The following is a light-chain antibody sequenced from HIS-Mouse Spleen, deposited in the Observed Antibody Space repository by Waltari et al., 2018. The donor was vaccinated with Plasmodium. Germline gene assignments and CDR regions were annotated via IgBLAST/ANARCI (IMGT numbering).Light chain of an antibody. V-gene: IGKV3-15*01. CDR1: QSVSSN. CDR3: QQYNNWSFT. Sequence: EIVMTQSPATLSVSPGERDTLSCRASQSVSSNLAGYQQKPGQAPRLLIYGASTRATGIPARFSGSGSGTEFTLTISSLQSEDFAVYYCQQYNNWSFTFGPGTKVDIK. CDR2: GAS. J-gene: IGKJ3*01.